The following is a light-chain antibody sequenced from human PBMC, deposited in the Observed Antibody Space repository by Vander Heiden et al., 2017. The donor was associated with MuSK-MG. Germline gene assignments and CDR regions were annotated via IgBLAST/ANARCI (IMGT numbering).Light chain of an antibody. V-gene: IGKV3-20*01. J-gene: IGKJ5*01. CDR1: QSVRSNY. Sequence: EIVLTQSPGTLSLSPGERATLSCRASQSVRSNYLAWYQQKPGQSPRLLIYGASSRAAGVPDRFSGSGYGTDFTLTISRLEPEDFAVYYCQQYGTSPPITFGQGTRLDIK. CDR3: QQYGTSPPIT. CDR2: GAS.